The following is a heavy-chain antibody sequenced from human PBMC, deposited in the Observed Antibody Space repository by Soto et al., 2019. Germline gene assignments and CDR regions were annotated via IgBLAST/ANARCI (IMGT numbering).Heavy chain of an antibody. Sequence: QVQLQESGPGLVKPSETLSLTCTVSGDSVTSGSIYWSWIRQPPGKGLEWIGYVHYTGSTNYNPSLKSRVALSVDTSKNHFSLTLSSVTAADTAVYYCARDRGNFGVVLADFYQYGMDVWGQGTTVTVSS. CDR1: GDSVTSGSIY. V-gene: IGHV4-61*03. D-gene: IGHD3-3*01. J-gene: IGHJ6*02. CDR3: ARDRGNFGVVLADFYQYGMDV. CDR2: VHYTGST.